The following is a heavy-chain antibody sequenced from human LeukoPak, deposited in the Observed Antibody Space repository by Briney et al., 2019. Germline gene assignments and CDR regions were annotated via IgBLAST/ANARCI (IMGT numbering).Heavy chain of an antibody. CDR3: ARGLPLLRVNAFDI. D-gene: IGHD3-22*01. Sequence: VASVKISCKASGGTFSSYAISWVRQAPGQGLEWMGGIIPIFGTANYAQKFQGRVTITADESTSTAYMELSSLRSEDTAVYYCARGLPLLRVNAFDIWGQGTMVTVSS. CDR1: GGTFSSYA. CDR2: IIPIFGTA. V-gene: IGHV1-69*13. J-gene: IGHJ3*02.